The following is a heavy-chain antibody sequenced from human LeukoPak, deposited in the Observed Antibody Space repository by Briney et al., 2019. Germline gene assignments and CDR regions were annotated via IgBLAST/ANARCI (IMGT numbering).Heavy chain of an antibody. Sequence: SGGSLRLSCAASGFTFSCYWMHWVRQAPGKGLVWVSRINSDGSSTSYADSVKGRFTISRDNAKNTLYLQMNSLRAEDTAVYYCASETMSYYYGSGRNYFDYWGQGTLVTVSS. CDR3: ASETMSYYYGSGRNYFDY. CDR1: GFTFSCYW. D-gene: IGHD3-10*01. V-gene: IGHV3-74*01. CDR2: INSDGSST. J-gene: IGHJ4*02.